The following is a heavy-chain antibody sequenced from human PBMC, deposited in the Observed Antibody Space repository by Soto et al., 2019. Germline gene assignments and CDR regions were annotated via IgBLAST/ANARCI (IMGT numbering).Heavy chain of an antibody. Sequence: SETLSLTCAVSGGSISSSNWWSWVRQPPGKGLEWIGEIYHSGSTNFNPSLKSRVTISVDKSKNQFSLKLSSVTAADTAVYYCSVVPAAMEGGNYYYYYGMDVWGQGTTVTVSS. CDR3: SVVPAAMEGGNYYYYYGMDV. CDR1: GGSISSSNW. V-gene: IGHV4-4*02. J-gene: IGHJ6*02. CDR2: IYHSGST. D-gene: IGHD2-2*01.